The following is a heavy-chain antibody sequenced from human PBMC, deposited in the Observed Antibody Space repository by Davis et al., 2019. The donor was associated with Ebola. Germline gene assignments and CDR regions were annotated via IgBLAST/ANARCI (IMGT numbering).Heavy chain of an antibody. CDR1: GGSVSSGSYY. J-gene: IGHJ2*01. Sequence: SETLSLTCTVSGGSVSSGSYYWSWIRQPPGKGLEWIGYIYYSGSTNYNPSLKSRVTISVDTSKNHFSLNLSSVTAADTAIYYCARSVFYDSTGYYVHWYYDLWGRGTLVTVSS. CDR3: ARSVFYDSTGYYVHWYYDL. V-gene: IGHV4-61*03. D-gene: IGHD3-22*01. CDR2: IYYSGST.